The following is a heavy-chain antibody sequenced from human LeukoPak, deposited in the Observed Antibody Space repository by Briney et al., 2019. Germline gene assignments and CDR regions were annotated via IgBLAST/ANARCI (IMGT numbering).Heavy chain of an antibody. Sequence: GASVKVSCKASGYTFTSYGISWVRQAPGQGLEWMGWISAYNGNTNYAQKLQGRVTMTTDTSTSTAYMELRSLRSDDTDVYYCARLTIFGVVIIPVADYWGQGTLVTVSS. CDR1: GYTFTSYG. V-gene: IGHV1-18*01. J-gene: IGHJ4*02. D-gene: IGHD3-3*01. CDR2: ISAYNGNT. CDR3: ARLTIFGVVIIPVADY.